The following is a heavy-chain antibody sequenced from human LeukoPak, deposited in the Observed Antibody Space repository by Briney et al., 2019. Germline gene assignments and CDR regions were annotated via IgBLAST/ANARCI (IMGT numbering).Heavy chain of an antibody. J-gene: IGHJ4*02. V-gene: IGHV3-53*01. CDR3: AITHPMGILDY. CDR1: GFTFSSNY. CDR2: IYSGGST. D-gene: IGHD3-10*01. Sequence: GGSLRLSCAASGFTFSSNYMSWVRQAPGKGLEWGSVIYSGGSTHYSDSVKARFTISTDNSKNTLYLQMNSLRAEDTAVYYCAITHPMGILDYWGQGTLVTVSS.